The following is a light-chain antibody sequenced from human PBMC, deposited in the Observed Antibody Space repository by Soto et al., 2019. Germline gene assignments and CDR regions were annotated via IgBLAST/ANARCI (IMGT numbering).Light chain of an antibody. CDR3: QQYGSSPPYT. CDR2: GAS. Sequence: EIVLTQSPGTLSLSPGERATLSCRARQSVTSNYLAWYQQKPGQAPRLLIYGASSRATGIPDRFSGSGSGTDFTLTISRLEPEDFAVYYCQQYGSSPPYTFGQGTKVDIK. CDR1: QSVTSNY. V-gene: IGKV3-20*01. J-gene: IGKJ2*01.